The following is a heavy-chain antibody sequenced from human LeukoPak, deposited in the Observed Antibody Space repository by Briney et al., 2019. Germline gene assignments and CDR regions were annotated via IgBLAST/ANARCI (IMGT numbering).Heavy chain of an antibody. CDR3: ARGGIGNPFDC. CDR1: GFTFSGNY. V-gene: IGHV3-66*01. CDR2: IYSGGST. J-gene: IGHJ4*02. Sequence: QPGGSLRLSCAASGFTFSGNYMSWVRQAPGKGLEWVSVIYSGGSTYYADSVKGRFTISTDNSKNTLYLQMNSLRAGDTAVYYCARGGIGNPFDCWGQGTLVTVSS. D-gene: IGHD6-13*01.